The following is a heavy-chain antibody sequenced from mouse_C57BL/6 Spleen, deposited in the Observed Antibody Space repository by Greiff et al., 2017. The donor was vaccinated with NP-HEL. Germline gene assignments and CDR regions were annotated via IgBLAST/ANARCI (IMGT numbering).Heavy chain of an antibody. CDR2: INPGSGGT. Sequence: QVQLQQPGAELVRPGTSVKVSCKASGYAFTNYLIEWVKQRPGQGLEWIGVINPGSGGTNYNEKFKGKATLTADKSSSTAYMQLSSLTSEDSAVYCCARDYGRDYWGQGTTLTVSS. CDR1: GYAFTNYL. V-gene: IGHV1-54*01. J-gene: IGHJ2*01. D-gene: IGHD1-1*02. CDR3: ARDYGRDY.